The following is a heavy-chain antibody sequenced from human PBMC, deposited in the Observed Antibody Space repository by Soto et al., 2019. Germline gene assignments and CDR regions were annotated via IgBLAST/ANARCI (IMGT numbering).Heavy chain of an antibody. D-gene: IGHD4-17*01. CDR3: ARSTHSTSYGDYYYGMEV. Sequence: QVQLVQSGAEVKKPGSSVKVSCKASGGTFSSYAISWVRQAPRQGLVWMGGIIPIFGTANYAQKVQGRVTITEDKSTSTAYMEMSSLRSEDTNVYYWARSTHSTSYGDYYYGMEVWGQGTTVTVSS. V-gene: IGHV1-69*06. J-gene: IGHJ6*02. CDR2: IIPIFGTA. CDR1: GGTFSSYA.